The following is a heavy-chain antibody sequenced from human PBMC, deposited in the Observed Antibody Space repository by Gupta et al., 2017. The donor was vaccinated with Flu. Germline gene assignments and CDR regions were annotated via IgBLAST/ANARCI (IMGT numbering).Heavy chain of an antibody. V-gene: IGHV3-23*01. CDR1: GFPFSSYP. CDR3: TKDASPYSLAYSSPDY. CDR2: IRESGGST. J-gene: IGHJ4*02. D-gene: IGHD1-26*01. Sequence: EVQLLESGGGLVQPGGSLRLSCSASGFPFSSYPMSWVRQAPGKGLEWDATIRESGGSTYYADSGKGRFTISRDNSKNTRDLQMHSPRAEETDIYYCTKDASPYSLAYSSPDYWGQGTLVTVSS.